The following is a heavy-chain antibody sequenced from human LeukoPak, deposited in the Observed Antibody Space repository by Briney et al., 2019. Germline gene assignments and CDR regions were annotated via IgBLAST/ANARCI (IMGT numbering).Heavy chain of an antibody. D-gene: IGHD3-22*01. J-gene: IGHJ4*02. Sequence: GASVRVSCKASGYTFTSYYMHWVRQAPGQGLEWMGIINPSGGSTSYAQKFQGRVTMTRDTSTSTVYMELSSLRSEDTAVYYCARDLEPYYYDSSLWGQGTLVTVSS. CDR1: GYTFTSYY. CDR2: INPSGGST. V-gene: IGHV1-46*01. CDR3: ARDLEPYYYDSSL.